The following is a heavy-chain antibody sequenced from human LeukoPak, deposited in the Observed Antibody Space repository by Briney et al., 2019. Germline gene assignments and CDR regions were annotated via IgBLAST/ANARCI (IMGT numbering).Heavy chain of an antibody. J-gene: IGHJ3*02. D-gene: IGHD2-2*02. CDR1: GDSIASSRYY. CDR2: ISYIGRYEGYTGTT. Sequence: SETLSLTCTVSGDSIASSRYYWGWIRQPRGKGLEWIGSISYIGRYEGYTGTTFYSPSLKSRVTISVDTSQNHFSLSLTSVTAADTAAYFCAIYRASPNTFDIWGQGPMVIVSS. CDR3: AIYRASPNTFDI. V-gene: IGHV4-39*02.